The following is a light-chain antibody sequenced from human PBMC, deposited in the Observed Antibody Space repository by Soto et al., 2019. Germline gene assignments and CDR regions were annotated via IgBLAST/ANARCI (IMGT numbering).Light chain of an antibody. J-gene: IGKJ2*01. Sequence: DIQMTQSPSTLSASVGDTVTITCRASQSISNWLAWYQQKPGQAPKILIHKASTLESGVPSSFSGSGSGTEFNLTISRLQPDDFATFYCQQYDRCPYTFGQGTKLEIK. CDR1: QSISNW. V-gene: IGKV1-5*03. CDR2: KAS. CDR3: QQYDRCPYT.